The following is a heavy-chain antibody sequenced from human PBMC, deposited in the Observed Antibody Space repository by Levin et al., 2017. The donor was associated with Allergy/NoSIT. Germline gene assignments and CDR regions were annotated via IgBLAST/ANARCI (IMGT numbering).Heavy chain of an antibody. CDR1: GFTVSSNY. CDR2: IYSGGST. J-gene: IGHJ3*02. CDR3: ARSYSSGWRDAFDI. Sequence: LSLTCAASGFTVSSNYMSWVRQAPGKGLEWVSVIYSGGSTYYADSVKGRFTISRDNSKNTLYLQMNSLRAEDTAVYYCARSYSSGWRDAFDIWGQGTMVTVSS. V-gene: IGHV3-66*01. D-gene: IGHD6-19*01.